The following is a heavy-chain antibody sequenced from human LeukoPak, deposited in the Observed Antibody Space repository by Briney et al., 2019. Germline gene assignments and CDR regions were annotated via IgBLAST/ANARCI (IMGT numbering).Heavy chain of an antibody. CDR1: GGSISSYY. J-gene: IGHJ6*02. CDR3: ARDARSSWLLYYYGMDV. Sequence: SETLSLTCTVSGGSISSYYWSWIRQPAGKGLEWIGRIYTSGSTNYNPSLKSRVTMSVDTSKNQFSLKLSSVTAADTAVYYCARDARSSWLLYYYGMDVWGQGTTVTVSS. CDR2: IYTSGST. V-gene: IGHV4-4*07. D-gene: IGHD6-13*01.